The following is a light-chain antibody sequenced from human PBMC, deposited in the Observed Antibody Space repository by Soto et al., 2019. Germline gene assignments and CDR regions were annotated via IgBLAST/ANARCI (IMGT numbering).Light chain of an antibody. J-gene: IGLJ2*01. V-gene: IGLV2-23*02. CDR3: CSYARSSTVV. CDR2: EAT. CDR1: SSDVGGFNL. Sequence: QSALTQPASVSGSPGQSITISCTGTSSDVGGFNLVSSYQQHPGKDPKLIIYEATKRPSGVSNRFSGSKSGNTASMTISGLQAGDEADYFCCSYARSSTVVFGGGTKLTVL.